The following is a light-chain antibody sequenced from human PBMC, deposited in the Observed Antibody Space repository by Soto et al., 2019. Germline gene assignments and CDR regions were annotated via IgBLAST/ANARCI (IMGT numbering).Light chain of an antibody. CDR1: QDISNY. J-gene: IGKJ1*01. V-gene: IGKV1-33*01. CDR2: DAS. Sequence: DIQMAPSPSSLSAAVGDRVTSTCQASQDISNYLNWYQQKPGKAPKLLIYDASNLETGVPSRFSGSGSGTEFTLTIGSLKSEDLAVYDCQQYNNWPRTCGQGTQVDIK. CDR3: QQYNNWPRT.